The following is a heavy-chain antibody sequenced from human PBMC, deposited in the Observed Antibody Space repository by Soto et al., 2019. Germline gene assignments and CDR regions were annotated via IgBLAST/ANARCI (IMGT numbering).Heavy chain of an antibody. CDR3: AREASVATVLDY. CDR1: GFPFSSCG. Sequence: PGGSLRLSCAASGFPFSSCGMHWVRQAPGKGLEWVAVIWYDGSNKYYADSVKGRFTISRDNSKNTLYLQMNSLRAEDTAVYYCAREASVATVLDYWGQGTLVTVSS. V-gene: IGHV3-33*01. D-gene: IGHD5-12*01. J-gene: IGHJ4*02. CDR2: IWYDGSNK.